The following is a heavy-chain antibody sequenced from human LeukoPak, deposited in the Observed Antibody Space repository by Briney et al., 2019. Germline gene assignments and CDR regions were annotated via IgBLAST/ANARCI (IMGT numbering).Heavy chain of an antibody. CDR1: GFTFSSYG. CDR3: ARGGSYYYDSSGYYYGY. V-gene: IGHV3-20*04. CDR2: INWNGGST. D-gene: IGHD3-22*01. J-gene: IGHJ4*02. Sequence: QAGGSLRLSCAASGFTFSSYGIHWVRQAPGKGLEWVSGINWNGGSTGYADSVKGRFTISRDNAKNSLYLQMNSLRAEDTALYYCARGGSYYYDSSGYYYGYWGQGTLVTVSS.